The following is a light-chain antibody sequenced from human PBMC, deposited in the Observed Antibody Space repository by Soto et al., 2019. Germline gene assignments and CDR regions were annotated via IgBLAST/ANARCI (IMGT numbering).Light chain of an antibody. V-gene: IGKV3-20*01. Sequence: EIVLTQSAATVSLSPGERATLSCRASQTVGGRDLSWFQQRPGQTPRLLIYGASTRAAGVPDRFSGSGSGTDFSLTIYRLEPEDFAGYYCLQYVSSPWTVGQGTKVEV. CDR1: QTVGGRD. J-gene: IGKJ1*01. CDR3: LQYVSSPWT. CDR2: GAS.